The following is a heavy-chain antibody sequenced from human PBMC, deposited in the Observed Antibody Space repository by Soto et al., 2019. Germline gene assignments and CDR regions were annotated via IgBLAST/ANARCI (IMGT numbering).Heavy chain of an antibody. CDR2: ISHDGANK. CDR1: GFTFSNFA. CDR3: ARNFYGSGSYLGPFGY. D-gene: IGHD3-10*01. J-gene: IGHJ4*02. Sequence: GGSLRLSCAASGFTFSNFAIHWVRQAPGKGLEWVAVISHDGANKYYADSVKGRFTISRDNSNNTLYLQMNSLRAEDTAVYYCARNFYGSGSYLGPFGYWGQGTLVTVPQ. V-gene: IGHV3-30-3*01.